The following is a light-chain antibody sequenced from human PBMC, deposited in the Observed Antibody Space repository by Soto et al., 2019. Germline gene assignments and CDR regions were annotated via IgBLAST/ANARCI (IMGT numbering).Light chain of an antibody. V-gene: IGKV1-5*03. CDR1: QSISSW. Sequence: DVQMTQSPSTLSASVGDRVTITCRASQSISSWLAWYQQKPGKAPKLLIYKASSLESGVPSRFSGSGSGTEFTLTISSLQPDDFATYYCQQYNSYSLTFGGGTKVEIK. CDR3: QQYNSYSLT. CDR2: KAS. J-gene: IGKJ4*01.